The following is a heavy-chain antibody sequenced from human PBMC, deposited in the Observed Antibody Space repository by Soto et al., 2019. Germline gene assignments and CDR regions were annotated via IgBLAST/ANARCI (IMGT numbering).Heavy chain of an antibody. Sequence: EVQLLESGGGLVQPGGSLRLSCAASGFTFSSYAMSWVRQAPGKGLEWVSAISGSGGSTYYADSVKGRFTISRDNSINTLYLQMNSLRAEDTAVYYCAKDTYSSGWYGMDVWGQGTTVTVSS. D-gene: IGHD6-19*01. CDR1: GFTFSSYA. J-gene: IGHJ6*02. CDR2: ISGSGGST. V-gene: IGHV3-23*01. CDR3: AKDTYSSGWYGMDV.